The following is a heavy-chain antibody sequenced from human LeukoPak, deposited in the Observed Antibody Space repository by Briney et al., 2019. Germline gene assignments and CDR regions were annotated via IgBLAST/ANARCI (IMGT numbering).Heavy chain of an antibody. J-gene: IGHJ4*02. CDR1: GFTFMTYS. CDR2: ISSTSSSYI. V-gene: IGHV3-21*01. CDR3: ARARGIEY. D-gene: IGHD3-10*01. Sequence: TGGSLRLSCAASGFTFMTYSMNWVRQAPGKGLEWVSSISSTSSSYIYYADSVKGRFTISRDNAKNSLYLQMNSLRAEDTAVYYCARARGIEYWGQGTLVTVSS.